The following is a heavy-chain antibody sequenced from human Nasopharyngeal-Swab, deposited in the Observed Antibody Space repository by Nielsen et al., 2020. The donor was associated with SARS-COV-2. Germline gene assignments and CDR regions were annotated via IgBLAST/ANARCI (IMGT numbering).Heavy chain of an antibody. V-gene: IGHV3-21*01. J-gene: IGHJ3*02. CDR3: ARRSITGTTDAFDI. CDR1: GFTFSSYS. Sequence: GESLKISCAASGFTFSSYSMNWVRQAPGKGLEWVSSISSSSNYIYYADSVKGRFTISRDNAKNSLYLQMNSLRAEDTAVYYCARRSITGTTDAFDIWGQGTMVTVSS. D-gene: IGHD1-7*01. CDR2: ISSSSNYI.